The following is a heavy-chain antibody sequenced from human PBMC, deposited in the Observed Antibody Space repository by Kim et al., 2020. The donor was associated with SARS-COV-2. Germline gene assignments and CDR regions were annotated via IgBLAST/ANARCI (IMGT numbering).Heavy chain of an antibody. CDR1: VFTFSSYD. V-gene: IGHV3-13*01. J-gene: IGHJ5*02. Sequence: GGSLRLSCAASVFTFSSYDMHWVRQATGKGLEWVSAIGTAGDTYYPGSVKGRFTISRENAKNSLYLQMNSLRAGDTAVYYCARGRWYYDFWSGSKGGEYWFDPWGQGTLVTVSS. CDR3: ARGRWYYDFWSGSKGGEYWFDP. D-gene: IGHD3-3*01. CDR2: IGTAGDT.